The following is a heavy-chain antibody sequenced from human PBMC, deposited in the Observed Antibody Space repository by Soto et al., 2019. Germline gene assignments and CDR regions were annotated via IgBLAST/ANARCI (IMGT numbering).Heavy chain of an antibody. V-gene: IGHV4-30-4*01. J-gene: IGHJ1*01. CDR3: AREPVIPKDRNEF. Sequence: PSETLSLTCSVSGDSISSADYFWTWIHHSLGKGLEWMGYIFQSGTTYYNPSLKGRLLISIENSKNQFSLRLTSVTAADSAVYFCAREPVIPKDRNEFWGTSTLVLVSA. CDR1: GDSISSADYF. D-gene: IGHD3-16*02. CDR2: IFQSGTT.